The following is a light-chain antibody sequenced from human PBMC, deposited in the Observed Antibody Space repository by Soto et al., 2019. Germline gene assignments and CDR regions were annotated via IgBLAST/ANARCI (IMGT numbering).Light chain of an antibody. CDR1: SSDVGAYKY. CDR2: EVS. Sequence: QSALTQPASVSGSPGQSITISCTGSSSDVGAYKYVSWFQQHPGKAPKLIIYEVSNRPSGVSDRFSGSKSGNTASLTISGLQAEDEAEYYCSSYTNINTRACVFGTGTKVTVL. CDR3: SSYTNINTRACV. J-gene: IGLJ1*01. V-gene: IGLV2-14*01.